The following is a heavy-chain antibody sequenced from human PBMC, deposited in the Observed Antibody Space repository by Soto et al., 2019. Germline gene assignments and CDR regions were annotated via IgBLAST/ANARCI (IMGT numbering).Heavy chain of an antibody. V-gene: IGHV3-21*01. CDR1: GISFNNYT. CDR3: ATAGCRIPAY. J-gene: IGHJ4*02. CDR2: ISGRSSYI. Sequence: EVRLVESGGGLVKPGGSLRLSCVASGISFNNYTMNWVRQAPGKGLEWISSISGRSSYIYYGGSLKGRFSISRDNKKKSLSLKMNSLRADETAVYCCATAGCRIPAYLGQGVLVTVSS.